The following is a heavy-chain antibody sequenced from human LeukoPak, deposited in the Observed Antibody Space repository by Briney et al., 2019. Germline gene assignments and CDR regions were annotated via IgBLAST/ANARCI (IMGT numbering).Heavy chain of an antibody. CDR3: AASRPLPYTIFGVVTIPPYYYYYYMDV. CDR2: IIPIFGTA. Sequence: GSSVKVSCKASGGTFRNYAISWVRQAPGQGLEWMGGIIPIFGTANYAQKFQGRVTITTDESTSTAHMELSSLRSEDTAVYYCAASRPLPYTIFGVVTIPPYYYYYYMDVWGKGTTVTVSS. CDR1: GGTFRNYA. D-gene: IGHD3-3*01. V-gene: IGHV1-69*05. J-gene: IGHJ6*03.